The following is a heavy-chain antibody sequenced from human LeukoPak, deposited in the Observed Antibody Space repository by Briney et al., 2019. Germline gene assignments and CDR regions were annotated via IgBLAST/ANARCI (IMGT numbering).Heavy chain of an antibody. CDR3: ARGGIGSWPFDS. CDR2: INAGNGNT. V-gene: IGHV1-3*01. Sequence: ASVTVPCKASGYTFSSYAMHWVRQAPGQRLEWMGWINAGNGNTKYSQKFQGRVTFTRDTSASTSYMELSSLTSEDTAVYYCARGGIGSWPFDSWGQGTLVTVSS. J-gene: IGHJ4*02. D-gene: IGHD6-13*01. CDR1: GYTFSSYA.